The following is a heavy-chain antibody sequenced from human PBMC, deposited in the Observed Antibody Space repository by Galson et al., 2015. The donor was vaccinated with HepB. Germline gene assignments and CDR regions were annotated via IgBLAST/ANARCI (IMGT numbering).Heavy chain of an antibody. Sequence: EPLFLTCGVCGGSFSGYQWSGLRQPAGKAAEWVGDFNYRGCTSYGPSVKSRVTISLDTSKNHFSLELTSVTAADTAVYFCARGLRGGLGGRLELWGQGALVTVSS. CDR1: GGSFSGYQ. CDR3: ARGLRGGLGGRLEL. V-gene: IGHV4-34*01. J-gene: IGHJ5*02. D-gene: IGHD3-16*01. CDR2: FNYRGCT.